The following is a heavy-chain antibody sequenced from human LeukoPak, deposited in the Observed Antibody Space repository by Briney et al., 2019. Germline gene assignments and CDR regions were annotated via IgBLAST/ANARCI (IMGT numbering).Heavy chain of an antibody. CDR1: GGSISGSY. Sequence: PSETLSLTCTVSGGSISGSYWSWIRQPPGKGLEWIGYISYSGSTSYNPSLKSRVTISVDTSKNQFSLNLSSVTAADTAVYYCARSPDGSSAIAYWGQGTLVTVSS. CDR3: ARSPDGSSAIAY. V-gene: IGHV4-59*08. J-gene: IGHJ4*02. D-gene: IGHD2-15*01. CDR2: ISYSGST.